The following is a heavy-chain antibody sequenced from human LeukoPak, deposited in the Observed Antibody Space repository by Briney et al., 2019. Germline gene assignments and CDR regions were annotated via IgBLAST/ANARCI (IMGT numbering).Heavy chain of an antibody. D-gene: IGHD3-3*01. CDR3: ASPGITIFGVYYYYGMGV. CDR2: IIPIFGTA. CDR1: GGTFSSYA. Sequence: GASVKVSCKASGGTFSSYAISWVRQAPGQGLEWMGGIIPIFGTANYAQKFQGRVTITADESTSTAYMELSSLRSEDTAVYYCASPGITIFGVYYYYGMGVWGQGTTVTVSS. V-gene: IGHV1-69*13. J-gene: IGHJ6*02.